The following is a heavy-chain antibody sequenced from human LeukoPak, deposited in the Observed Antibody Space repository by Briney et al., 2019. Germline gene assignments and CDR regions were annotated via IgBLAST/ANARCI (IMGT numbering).Heavy chain of an antibody. CDR2: IYYSGST. CDR3: ARHQGGGSGWYKDAFDI. CDR1: GGSISSSSYY. J-gene: IGHJ3*02. D-gene: IGHD6-19*01. Sequence: SETLSLTCTVSGGSISSSSYYWGWIRQPPGKGLEWIGSIYYSGSTYYNPSLKSRVTISVDTSKNQFSLKLSSVTAADTAVYYCARHQGGGSGWYKDAFDIWGQGTMVTVSS. V-gene: IGHV4-39*01.